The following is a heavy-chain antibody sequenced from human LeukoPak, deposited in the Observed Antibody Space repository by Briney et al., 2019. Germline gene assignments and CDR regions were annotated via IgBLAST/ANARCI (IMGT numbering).Heavy chain of an antibody. D-gene: IGHD3-22*01. Sequence: PSETLSLTCTVSGGSISSYYWSWIRQPPGKGLEWIGYIYYSGSTNYNPSLKSRVTISVDTSKNQFSLKLSSVTAADTAVYYCARDYYDSSGYDAFDIWAKGQWSPSLQ. CDR2: IYYSGST. V-gene: IGHV4-59*01. CDR1: GGSISSYY. J-gene: IGHJ3*02. CDR3: ARDYYDSSGYDAFDI.